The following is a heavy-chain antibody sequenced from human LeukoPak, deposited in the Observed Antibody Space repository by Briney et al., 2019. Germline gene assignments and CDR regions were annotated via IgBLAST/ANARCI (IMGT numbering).Heavy chain of an antibody. CDR1: GGSISSYY. CDR2: IYYSGST. Sequence: TSETLSLTCTVSGGSISSYYLSWIRQPPGKGLEWIGYIYYSGSTNYNPSLKSRVTISVDTSKNQFSLKLSSVTAADTAVYYCASPRRYYDSSGYYSTVFDYWGQGTLVTVSS. V-gene: IGHV4-59*01. J-gene: IGHJ4*02. CDR3: ASPRRYYDSSGYYSTVFDY. D-gene: IGHD3-22*01.